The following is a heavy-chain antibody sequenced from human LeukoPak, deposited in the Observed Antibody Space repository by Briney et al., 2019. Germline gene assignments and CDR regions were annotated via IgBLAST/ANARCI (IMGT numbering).Heavy chain of an antibody. D-gene: IGHD2-15*01. CDR2: ISAYNGNT. J-gene: IGHJ6*02. CDR1: GYTFTSYG. CDR3: ARDDRYCSGGSCLYGMDV. V-gene: IGHV1-18*01. Sequence: ASVKVSCKASGYTFTSYGISWVRQAPGQGLEWMGWISAYNGNTNYAQKLQGRVTMTTDTSTSTAYVELRSLRSDDTAVYYCARDDRYCSGGSCLYGMDVWGQGTTVTVSS.